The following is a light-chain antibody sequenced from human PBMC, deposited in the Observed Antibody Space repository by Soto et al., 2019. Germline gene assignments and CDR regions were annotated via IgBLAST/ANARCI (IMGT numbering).Light chain of an antibody. Sequence: EIVMTQSPATLSVSPWERATLSCRASQSVSSNYLAWYQQKPGQAPRLLIFGASIRVTGIPDRFSGSGSGTEFTLTISSLQSEDFAVYYCQQYNNWPPLTFGGGTKVDIK. V-gene: IGKV3D-15*01. CDR2: GAS. CDR3: QQYNNWPPLT. CDR1: QSVSSN. J-gene: IGKJ4*01.